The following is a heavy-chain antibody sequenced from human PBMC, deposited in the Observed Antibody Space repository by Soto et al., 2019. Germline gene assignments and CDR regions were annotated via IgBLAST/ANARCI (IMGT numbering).Heavy chain of an antibody. D-gene: IGHD1-7*01. CDR2: ISYDGSNK. V-gene: IGHV3-30-3*01. J-gene: IGHJ5*02. CDR1: GFTFSSYA. Sequence: QVQLVESGGGVVQPGRSLRLSCAASGFTFSSYAMHWVRQAPARGREWVAVISYDGSNKYYADSVKGRFTISRDNSKNTLYLQMNSLRAEDTAVYYCARGVTGTTSWFDPWGQGTLVTVSS. CDR3: ARGVTGTTSWFDP.